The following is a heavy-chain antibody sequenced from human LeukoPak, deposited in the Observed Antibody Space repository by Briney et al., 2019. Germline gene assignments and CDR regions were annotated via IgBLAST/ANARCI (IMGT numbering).Heavy chain of an antibody. CDR3: AKDKEGLDY. CDR1: GFTFDDYA. CDR2: ISWNSGSI. Sequence: GGSLRLSCAASGFTFDDYAMHWVRQAPGKGLEWVSGISWNSGSIGYADSVKGRFTISRDNAKNSLYLQMNSLRAEGTALYYCAKDKEGLDYWGQGTLVTVSS. J-gene: IGHJ4*02. V-gene: IGHV3-9*01.